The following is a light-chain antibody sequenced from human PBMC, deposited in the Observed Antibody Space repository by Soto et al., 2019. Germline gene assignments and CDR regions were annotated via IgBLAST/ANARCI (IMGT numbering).Light chain of an antibody. V-gene: IGKV3-20*01. CDR3: QQYASLPPLT. CDR2: GAS. Sequence: QSPGTVSLSQRERATLTCRAVQSVLSNYVAWYQHKPGQAPRLLIFGASTTATGIPDRFSGSGSGTDFTLTISRLEPEDFAVYYCQQYASLPPLTFDQVTRLEI. CDR1: QSVLSNY. J-gene: IGKJ5*01.